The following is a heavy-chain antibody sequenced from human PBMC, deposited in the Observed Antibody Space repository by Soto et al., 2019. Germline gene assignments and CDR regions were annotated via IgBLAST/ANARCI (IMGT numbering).Heavy chain of an antibody. CDR2: INHSGST. CDR3: ASGVVVAATYNWFDP. J-gene: IGHJ5*02. Sequence: SETLSLTCAVYGGSFSGYYWSWIRQPPGKGLEWIGEINHSGSTNYNPSLKSRVTISVDTSKNQFSLKLSSVTAADTAVYYCASGVVVAATYNWFDPWSQGTLVTVSS. CDR1: GGSFSGYY. V-gene: IGHV4-34*01. D-gene: IGHD2-15*01.